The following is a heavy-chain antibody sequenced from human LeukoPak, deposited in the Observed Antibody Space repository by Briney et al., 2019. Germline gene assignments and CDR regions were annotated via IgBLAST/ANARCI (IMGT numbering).Heavy chain of an antibody. Sequence: GGSLRLSCAASGFTFDDYAMHWVRQAPGKGLEWVSGISWNSGSIGYADSVKGRFTISRDNAKNSLYLQMNSLRSEDTAVYYCARGFHITMFGVVTVRWFDPWGQGTLVTVSS. CDR3: ARGFHITMFGVVTVRWFDP. V-gene: IGHV3-9*01. D-gene: IGHD3-3*01. J-gene: IGHJ5*02. CDR1: GFTFDDYA. CDR2: ISWNSGSI.